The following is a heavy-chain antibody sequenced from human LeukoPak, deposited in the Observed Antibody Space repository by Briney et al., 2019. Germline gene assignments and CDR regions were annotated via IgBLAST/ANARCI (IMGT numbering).Heavy chain of an antibody. J-gene: IGHJ4*02. CDR2: ISGSGVNT. D-gene: IGHD3-22*01. CDR1: GFTFSTYA. V-gene: IGHV3-23*01. Sequence: GGSLRLSCAASGFTFSTYALSWVRQAPGKGLEWVSAISGSGVNTYYADSVKGRFTISRDNSKNTLYLQMNSLRAEDTAVYYCAKDHYDSSGYYYDRDFDYWGQGTLVTVSS. CDR3: AKDHYDSSGYYYDRDFDY.